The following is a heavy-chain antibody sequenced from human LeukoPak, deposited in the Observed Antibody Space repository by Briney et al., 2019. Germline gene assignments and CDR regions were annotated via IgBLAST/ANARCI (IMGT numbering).Heavy chain of an antibody. V-gene: IGHV3-30*04. J-gene: IGHJ4*02. CDR3: ARKGGTMINYRPFDY. D-gene: IGHD3-16*01. CDR1: GFTFSSYT. Sequence: GRSLRLSCAASGFTFSSYTMHWVRQAPGTGLQWVAVISYDGNEKFYADSVRGRSTISRDSSKNTLYLEMNSLRPEDTAIYYCARKGGTMINYRPFDYWGQGTLVTVSS. CDR2: ISYDGNEK.